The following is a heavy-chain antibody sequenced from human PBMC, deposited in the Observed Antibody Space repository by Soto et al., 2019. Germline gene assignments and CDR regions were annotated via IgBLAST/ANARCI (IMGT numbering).Heavy chain of an antibody. D-gene: IGHD2-2*01. CDR3: AREGLVLVPTTVNTDYVYSAMDV. CDR1: GDTFGSYT. J-gene: IGHJ6*02. V-gene: IGHV1-69*13. Sequence: SVKVSCEACGDTFGSYTSTCMRQAPGQGLEWMGGIIPRSATSNYAQKFQGRVTITADESTNTAYMELSSLRSEDTAVYYCAREGLVLVPTTVNTDYVYSAMDVWGQGTTVTVSS. CDR2: IIPRSATS.